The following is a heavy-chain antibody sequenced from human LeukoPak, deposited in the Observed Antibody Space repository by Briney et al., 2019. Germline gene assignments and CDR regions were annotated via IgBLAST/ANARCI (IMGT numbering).Heavy chain of an antibody. CDR1: GFTVSSNY. CDR2: IYSGGST. CDR3: ARELLQYYYYGMDV. V-gene: IGHV3-66*01. Sequence: PGGSLRLSCAASGFTVSSNYMSWVRQAPGKGLEWVSVIYSGGSTYYADSVKGRFTISRDNSKNTLYLQMNSLRAEDTAVYYCARELLQYYYYGMDVWGQGTTVTVSS. J-gene: IGHJ6*02. D-gene: IGHD3-22*01.